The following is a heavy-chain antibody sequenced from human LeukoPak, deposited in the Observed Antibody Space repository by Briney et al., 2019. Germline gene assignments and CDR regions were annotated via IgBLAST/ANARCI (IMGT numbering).Heavy chain of an antibody. V-gene: IGHV1-46*01. CDR3: ARDRFATVRGATPLYY. J-gene: IGHJ4*02. CDR1: GYTFTSYY. D-gene: IGHD3-10*01. CDR2: INPSGGST. Sequence: ASVKVSCKASGYTFTSYYMHWVRQAPGQGLEWMGIINPSGGSTSYAQKFQGRVTMTRDTSTSTVYMELSSLRSEDTAVYYCARDRFATVRGATPLYYWGQGTLVTVSS.